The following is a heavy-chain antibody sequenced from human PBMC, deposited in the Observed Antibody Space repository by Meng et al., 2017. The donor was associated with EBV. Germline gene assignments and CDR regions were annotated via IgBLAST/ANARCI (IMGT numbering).Heavy chain of an antibody. D-gene: IGHD1-26*01. J-gene: IGHJ4*02. CDR2: ISATSVDT. Sequence: LLEPGGGLVQPGGSLGPSCAAFGLSFSNYAMGWVRQAPGKGLEWVSGISATSVDTYYADSVKGRFAISRDNSKNTVTLHMNILRAEDTAIYYCNSGSHSPLDSWGQGTLVTVSS. CDR1: GLSFSNYA. V-gene: IGHV3-23*01. CDR3: NSGSHSPLDS.